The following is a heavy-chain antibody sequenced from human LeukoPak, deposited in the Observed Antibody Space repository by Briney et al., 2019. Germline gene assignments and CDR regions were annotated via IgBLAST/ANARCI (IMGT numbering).Heavy chain of an antibody. D-gene: IGHD5-24*01. J-gene: IGHJ4*02. Sequence: PGGSLRLSCAASGFTFSSYAMSWVRQAPGKGQEWVSAFSGSGGSTYYADSVKGRFTISRDNSKNTLYLKMNSPRAEDTAVYYCAKGGDRDGYNSAYFDYWGQGTLVTVSS. CDR3: AKGGDRDGYNSAYFDY. V-gene: IGHV3-23*01. CDR1: GFTFSSYA. CDR2: FSGSGGST.